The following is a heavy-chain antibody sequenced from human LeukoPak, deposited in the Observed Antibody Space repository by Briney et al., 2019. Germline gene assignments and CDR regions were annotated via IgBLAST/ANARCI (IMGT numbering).Heavy chain of an antibody. CDR2: ISYDGNNK. CDR1: GFTFSTYG. D-gene: IGHD6-13*01. V-gene: IGHV3-33*05. J-gene: IGHJ4*02. CDR3: ARIGAGSSRDY. Sequence: PGGSLRLSCAASGFTFSTYGMHWVRQAPGKGLEWVAVISYDGNNKDYADSVKGRVTISRDNSENTVYMQMKSLRAEDTAVYYCARIGAGSSRDYWGQGTLVTVSS.